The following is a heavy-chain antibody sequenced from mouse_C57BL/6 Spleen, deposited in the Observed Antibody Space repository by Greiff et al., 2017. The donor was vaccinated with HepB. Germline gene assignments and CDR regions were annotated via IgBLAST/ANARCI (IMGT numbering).Heavy chain of an antibody. CDR1: GYTFTSYW. CDR2: INPSNGGT. Sequence: VKLQQPGTELVKPGASVKLSCKASGYTFTSYWMLWVKQRPGQGLEWIGNINPSNGGTNYNEKFKSKATLTVDKSSSTAYMQLSSLTSEDSAVYYCARASSYDWYFDVWGTGTTVTVSS. V-gene: IGHV1-53*01. J-gene: IGHJ1*03. D-gene: IGHD1-1*01. CDR3: ARASSYDWYFDV.